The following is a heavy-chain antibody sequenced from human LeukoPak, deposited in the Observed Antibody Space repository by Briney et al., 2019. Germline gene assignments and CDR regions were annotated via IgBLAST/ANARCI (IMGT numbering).Heavy chain of an antibody. CDR1: GFTFSSYA. D-gene: IGHD1-26*01. V-gene: IGHV3-23*01. CDR2: ISGSGGST. CDR3: AKVGRRIGYFDY. J-gene: IGHJ4*02. Sequence: GGSLRLSCAASGFTFSSYAMSWVRQAPGKGLEWVSAISGSGGSTYYADSVKGRFTISRDNSKNTLYLQMNSLRAEDTAVYCCAKVGRRIGYFDYWGQGTLVTVSS.